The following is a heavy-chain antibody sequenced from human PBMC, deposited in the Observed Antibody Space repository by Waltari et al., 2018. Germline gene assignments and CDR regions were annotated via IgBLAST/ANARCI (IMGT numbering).Heavy chain of an antibody. J-gene: IGHJ3*02. V-gene: IGHV4-61*02. CDR1: VGSLSSGSYY. CDR3: TRKIEVGDAFDI. CDR2: IYTSGST. Sequence: QVQLQESGPGLVKPSQTLSLTCTVSVGSLSSGSYYSSWNRQPAGKGLEWSGRIYTSGSTNYNPSIKRRVTISVDTSKNQFSLKLSSDTAADTAVYYCTRKIEVGDAFDIWGRRTMVIVSS.